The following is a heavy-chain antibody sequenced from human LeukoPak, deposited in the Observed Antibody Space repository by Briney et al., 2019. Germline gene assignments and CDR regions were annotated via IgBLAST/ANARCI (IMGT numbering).Heavy chain of an antibody. J-gene: IGHJ5*02. CDR2: IYYIGRT. Sequence: PSETLTLTCTASSGFISGHSWTWIRQPPGKGLEWIGHIYYIGRTNYNPSLESRVTISVDTSKNQVSLKLSSVTAADTAVYYCARRLYSSGYGDWFDPWGPGRLVTVSS. V-gene: IGHV4-59*08. CDR1: SGFISGHS. CDR3: ARRLYSSGYGDWFDP. D-gene: IGHD6-19*01.